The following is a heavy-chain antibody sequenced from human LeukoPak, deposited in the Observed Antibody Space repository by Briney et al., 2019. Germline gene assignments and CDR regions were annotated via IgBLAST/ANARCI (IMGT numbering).Heavy chain of an antibody. CDR3: ARVLRSGWSPGDAFDI. CDR2: INSDGSST. CDR1: GFTFSSYW. J-gene: IGHJ3*02. Sequence: GGSLRLSCAASGFTFSSYWMHWVRQAPGRGLVWVSRINSDGSSTSYADSVKGRFTISRDNAKNTLYLQMYSLRAEDTAVYYCARVLRSGWSPGDAFDIWGQGTMVTVSS. D-gene: IGHD6-19*01. V-gene: IGHV3-74*01.